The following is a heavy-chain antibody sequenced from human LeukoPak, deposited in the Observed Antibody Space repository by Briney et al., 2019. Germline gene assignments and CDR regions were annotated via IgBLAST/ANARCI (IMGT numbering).Heavy chain of an antibody. CDR1: DYTLSSDY. Sequence: PGGSLRLFCVAYDYTLSSDYMMWVRGARGKGLEWISVVYRGGSTFYGDSVKGRFTISRDNPKNTVYVQMTSVSAEATAVSYCARSPGDIVEWGQGTLVSVSS. V-gene: IGHV3-53*01. J-gene: IGHJ1*01. CDR3: ARSPGDIVE. CDR2: VYRGGST. D-gene: IGHD5-12*01.